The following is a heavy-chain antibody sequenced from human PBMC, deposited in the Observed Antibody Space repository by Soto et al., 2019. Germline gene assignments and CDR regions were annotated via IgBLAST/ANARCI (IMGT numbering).Heavy chain of an antibody. CDR2: IYHSGST. V-gene: IGHV4-30-2*02. J-gene: IGHJ4*02. CDR1: GGSISSGGYS. D-gene: IGHD2-8*02. Sequence: SETLSLTCAVSGGSISSGGYSWSWIRQPPGKGLEWIGYIYHSGSTYYNPSLKSRVTISVDTSKNQFSLKLSSVTAADTAVYFCAGVGGVDGYNYFNYWGQGTQVTVPQ. CDR3: AGVGGVDGYNYFNY.